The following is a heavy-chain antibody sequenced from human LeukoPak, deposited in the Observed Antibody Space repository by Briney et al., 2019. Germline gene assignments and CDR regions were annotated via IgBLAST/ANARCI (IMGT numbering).Heavy chain of an antibody. CDR1: GYAITSGGFS. J-gene: IGHJ5*01. V-gene: IGHV4-30-2*01. CDR2: IYDRGPA. CDR3: ARSRQASGLFNS. Sequence: PSQTLSLTCTVSGYAITSGGFSWNWIRQPPGKGLEWTGCIYDRGPAYYNPSLKSRFTISVDRPKNQFFLNVTSLTAADTAAYYCARSRQASGLFNSWGQGTLVVVSS. D-gene: IGHD3-10*01.